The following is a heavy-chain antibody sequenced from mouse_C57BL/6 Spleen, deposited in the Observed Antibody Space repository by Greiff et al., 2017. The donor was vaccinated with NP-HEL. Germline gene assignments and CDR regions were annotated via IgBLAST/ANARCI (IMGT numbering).Heavy chain of an antibody. Sequence: QVQLQQPGTELVKPGASVKLSCKASGYTFTSYWMHWVKQRPGQGLEWIGYINPSNGGTNYNEKFKSKATLTVDKSSSTAYMQLSSLTSEDSAVYYCARYGVYGNYLYAMDYWGQGTSVTVSS. V-gene: IGHV1-53*01. J-gene: IGHJ4*01. D-gene: IGHD2-1*01. CDR1: GYTFTSYW. CDR3: ARYGVYGNYLYAMDY. CDR2: INPSNGGT.